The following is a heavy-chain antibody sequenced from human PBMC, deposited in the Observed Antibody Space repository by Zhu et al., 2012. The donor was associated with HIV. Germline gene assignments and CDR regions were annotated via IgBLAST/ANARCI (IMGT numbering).Heavy chain of an antibody. V-gene: IGHV4-38-2*01. CDR2: IYRSGAT. Sequence: QVQVQGSGPGLVKPSETLSLTCDVTGSSINTANYWGWIRQPPGKGLEWIANIYRSGATYYNPSLRSRATISMDRSRNLFFLTLNSVTAADTAIYFCARTGDDNHHASFDIWDQGTLV. D-gene: IGHD2-21*01. J-gene: IGHJ4*01. CDR3: ARTGDDNHHASFDI. CDR1: GSSINTANY.